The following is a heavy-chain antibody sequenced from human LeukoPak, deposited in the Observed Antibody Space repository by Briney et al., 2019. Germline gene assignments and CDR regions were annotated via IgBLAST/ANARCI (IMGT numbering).Heavy chain of an antibody. CDR1: GYTLTELS. V-gene: IGHV1-24*01. D-gene: IGHD6-19*01. J-gene: IGHJ4*02. CDR2: FDPEDGET. CDR3: ARNIVVAGTPGV. Sequence: ASVKVSCKVSGYTLTELSMHWVRQAPGKGLEWMGGFDPEDGETIYAQKFQGRVTVTRDTSASTAYMEVSSLRSEDTAVYYCARNIVVAGTPGVWGQGTLVTVSS.